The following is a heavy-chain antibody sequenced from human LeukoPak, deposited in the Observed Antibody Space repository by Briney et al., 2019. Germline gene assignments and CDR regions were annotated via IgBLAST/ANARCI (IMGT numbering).Heavy chain of an antibody. J-gene: IGHJ5*02. CDR1: GFTFSTYW. V-gene: IGHV3-7*01. CDR3: ARGGQYSSSWYNWFDP. Sequence: GGSLRLSCAASGFTFSTYWMAWVRQAPGKGLQWVAHIKEDGSEKYYLDSVRGRFTIGRDDAKSSLYLQMTSLRAEDTAVYYCARGGQYSSSWYNWFDPWGQGTLVTVSS. D-gene: IGHD6-13*01. CDR2: IKEDGSEK.